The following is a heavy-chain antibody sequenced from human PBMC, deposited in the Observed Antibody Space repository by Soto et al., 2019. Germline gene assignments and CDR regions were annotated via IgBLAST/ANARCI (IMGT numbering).Heavy chain of an antibody. J-gene: IGHJ4*02. CDR2: ITSDTLTI. V-gene: IGHV3-48*02. D-gene: IGHD6-19*01. CDR1: GFTFSIYS. CDR3: ARSVEGHFDY. Sequence: EVQLVESGGGLVQPGGSLRLSCAASGFTFSIYSMNWVRQAPGKGLEWFSYITSDTLTIKYTDSVKGRFTISRDNAKNSLCLQMNSLRDEDTAVYFCARSVEGHFDYWGQGTVVTVSS.